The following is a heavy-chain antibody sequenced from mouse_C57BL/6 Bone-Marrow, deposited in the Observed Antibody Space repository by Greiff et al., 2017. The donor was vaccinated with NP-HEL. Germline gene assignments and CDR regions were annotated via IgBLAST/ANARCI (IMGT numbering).Heavy chain of an antibody. D-gene: IGHD3-2*02. V-gene: IGHV1-7*01. J-gene: IGHJ2*01. Sequence: QVQLQQSGAELAKPGASVKLSCKASGYTFTSYWMHWVKQRPGQGLEWIGYINPSSGYTKYNQKFKDKATLTADKSSSTAYMQLSSLTYEYSAVYYCARGQLRLQYYFDYWGQGTTLTVSS. CDR3: ARGQLRLQYYFDY. CDR2: INPSSGYT. CDR1: GYTFTSYW.